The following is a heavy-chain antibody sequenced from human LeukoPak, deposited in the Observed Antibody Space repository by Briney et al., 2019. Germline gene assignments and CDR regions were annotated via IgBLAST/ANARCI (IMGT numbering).Heavy chain of an antibody. CDR1: GFTFSSHW. CDR2: IIPAGRII. V-gene: IGHV3-74*03. Sequence: GGSLRLSCAASGFTFSSHWMCWVRHAPGKGLGWVSRIIPAGRIITYADSVRGRFTISRDKAKNTLYLQMSSLSAEDTAVYYCVRGLLGDFDYWGQGTLVTVSS. D-gene: IGHD2/OR15-2a*01. CDR3: VRGLLGDFDY. J-gene: IGHJ4*02.